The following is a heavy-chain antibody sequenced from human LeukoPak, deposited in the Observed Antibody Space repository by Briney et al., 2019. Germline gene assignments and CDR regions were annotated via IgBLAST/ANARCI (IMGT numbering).Heavy chain of an antibody. J-gene: IGHJ3*02. D-gene: IGHD6-13*01. CDR2: IYPGDSVT. CDR3: ARVIAAAMGAFDI. CDR1: GYSFTSYW. V-gene: IGHV5-51*01. Sequence: GESLKISCKGSGYSFTSYWIGWVRQMPGKGLEWMGIIYPGDSVTRYSPSFQGQVTISADKSISTAYLQWSSLKASDTAMYSCARVIAAAMGAFDIWGQGTMVTVSS.